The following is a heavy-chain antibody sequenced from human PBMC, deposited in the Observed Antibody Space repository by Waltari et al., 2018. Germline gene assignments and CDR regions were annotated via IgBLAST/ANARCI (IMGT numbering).Heavy chain of an antibody. Sequence: QVQLVQSGAEVKKPGASVKVSCKVSGYTLTELSMHWVRQAPGKGLEWMGGFEPEDGETIYAQKFQGRVTMTEDTSTDTAYMELSSLRSEDTAVYYCASQLMIRGVIIQLDYFDYWGQGTLVTVSS. V-gene: IGHV1-24*01. J-gene: IGHJ4*02. CDR1: GYTLTELS. D-gene: IGHD3-10*01. CDR2: FEPEDGET. CDR3: ASQLMIRGVIIQLDYFDY.